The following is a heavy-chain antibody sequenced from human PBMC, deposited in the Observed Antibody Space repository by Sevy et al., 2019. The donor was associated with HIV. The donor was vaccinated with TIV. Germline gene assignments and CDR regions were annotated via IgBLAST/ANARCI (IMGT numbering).Heavy chain of an antibody. CDR3: TTSMIRGVIIGYYGMDV. CDR1: GFTFSGSA. D-gene: IGHD3-10*01. J-gene: IGHJ6*02. V-gene: IGHV3-73*01. Sequence: GGSLRLSCAASGFTFSGSAMHWVRQASGKGLEWVGRIRSKTYSYATVYAASVTGRFTISRDDSKNTTYLQMNSLKTEDTAVYYCTTSMIRGVIIGYYGMDVWGQGSTVTVSS. CDR2: IRSKTYSYAT.